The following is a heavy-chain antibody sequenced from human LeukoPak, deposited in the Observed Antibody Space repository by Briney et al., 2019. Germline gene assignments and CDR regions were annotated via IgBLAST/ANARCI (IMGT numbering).Heavy chain of an antibody. CDR3: AIAVAGSFDY. V-gene: IGHV4-34*01. D-gene: IGHD6-19*01. CDR1: GGSFSGYY. J-gene: IGHJ4*02. CDR2: ISHSVST. Sequence: SETLSLTCAVYGGSFSGYYWSWIRQPPGNGLEWLGEISHSVSTHYNPSLKGQVTISVDTSKNQFSLKLSSVTAADTAVYYCAIAVAGSFDYWGQGTLVTVSS.